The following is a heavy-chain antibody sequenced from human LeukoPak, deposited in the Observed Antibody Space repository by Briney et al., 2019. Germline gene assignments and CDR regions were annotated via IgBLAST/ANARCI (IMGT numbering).Heavy chain of an antibody. CDR2: IYYSGTT. CDR3: ARDRDSTNYFDY. CDR1: GGSIRSGGYY. V-gene: IGHV4-31*03. J-gene: IGHJ4*02. D-gene: IGHD2/OR15-2a*01. Sequence: SQTLSLTCTVSGGSIRSGGYYWSWIRQHPGKGLEWIGSIYYSGTTYYNPSLKSRVTISVDTSKNQFSLKLSSVTAADTAVYYCARDRDSTNYFDYWGQGTLVTVSS.